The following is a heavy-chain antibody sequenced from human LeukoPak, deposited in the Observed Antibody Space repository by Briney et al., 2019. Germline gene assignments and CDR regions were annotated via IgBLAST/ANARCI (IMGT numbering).Heavy chain of an antibody. CDR3: ARVGGWYVSGQYWFDP. V-gene: IGHV1-69*01. CDR1: GGTFSSYA. Sequence: ASVKVSCKASGGTFSSYAISWVRQAPGQGLEWMGGIIPIFGTANYAQKYQGIVTITADESTSTAYMELSSVRSEETAVYYCARVGGWYVSGQYWFDPWGQGTLVTVSS. CDR2: IIPIFGTA. J-gene: IGHJ5*02. D-gene: IGHD6-19*01.